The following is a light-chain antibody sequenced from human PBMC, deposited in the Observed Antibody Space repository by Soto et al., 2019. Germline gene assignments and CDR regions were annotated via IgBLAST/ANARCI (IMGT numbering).Light chain of an antibody. CDR3: QSYDTSLSAVI. Sequence: QSVLTQTPSVSGAPGQKITMSCTGSSSNIGAGYDLHWYQQLPGAAPRLLIYADNNRPSGVPDRFSASNSGTSASLAITGLHGEDEAVYYCQSYDTSLSAVIFGAGTKLTVL. V-gene: IGLV1-40*01. J-gene: IGLJ2*01. CDR1: SSNIGAGYD. CDR2: ADN.